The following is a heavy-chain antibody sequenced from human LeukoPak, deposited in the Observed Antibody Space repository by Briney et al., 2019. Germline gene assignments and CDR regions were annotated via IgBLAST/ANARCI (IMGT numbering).Heavy chain of an antibody. CDR2: ISPGADIT. Sequence: GGSLRLSCAASGFTFSIHGMNWVRQAPGKGLEWVSGISPGADITYYAESVKGRFAISRDNSKNTLYLQINTLRAEDTAIYYCAKDCGWLHFCSWGQGTLVTVSS. CDR1: GFTFSIHG. CDR3: AKDCGWLHFCS. V-gene: IGHV3-23*01. D-gene: IGHD5-24*01. J-gene: IGHJ5*02.